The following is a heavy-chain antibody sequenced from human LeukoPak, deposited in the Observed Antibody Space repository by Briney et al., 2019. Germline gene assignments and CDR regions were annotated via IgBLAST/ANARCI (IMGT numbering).Heavy chain of an antibody. CDR1: GGSFSGYY. Sequence: SETLSHTCAVYGGSFSGYYWSWIRQPPGKGLEWIGEINHSGSTNYNPSLKSRVTISVDTSKNQFSLKLSSVTAADTAVYYCARGYGDYWGQGTLVTVSS. V-gene: IGHV4-34*01. CDR2: INHSGST. CDR3: ARGYGDY. D-gene: IGHD4-17*01. J-gene: IGHJ4*02.